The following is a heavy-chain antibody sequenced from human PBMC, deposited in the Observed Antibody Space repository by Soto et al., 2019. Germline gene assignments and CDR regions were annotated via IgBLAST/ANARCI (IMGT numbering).Heavy chain of an antibody. J-gene: IGHJ6*02. Sequence: SETLSLTCTVSGGSVSSSSYYWGWVRQPPGKGLEWIGSVYYSGSTYYNPSLESRVTISVDTSKNQFSLDLRSLTAADTAVYYCARRTWGMDVWGQGTTVTVSS. V-gene: IGHV4-39*07. CDR2: VYYSGST. CDR1: GGSVSSSSYY. D-gene: IGHD2-8*01. CDR3: ARRTWGMDV.